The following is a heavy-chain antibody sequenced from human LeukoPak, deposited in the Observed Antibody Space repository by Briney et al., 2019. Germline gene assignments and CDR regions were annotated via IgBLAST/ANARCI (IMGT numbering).Heavy chain of an antibody. V-gene: IGHV3-23*01. CDR3: AKLWSRFYETGEYDS. J-gene: IGHJ4*02. CDR1: GFTFSDYA. Sequence: GGSLRLSCATSGFTFSDYAMHWVRQAPGRGLGWVSYISSSGNSAYYSDSVKGRFTISRDSSRSTLYLQMNSLRAEDTAIYYCAKLWSRFYETGEYDSWGQGILVTVSS. D-gene: IGHD7-27*01. CDR2: ISSSGNSA.